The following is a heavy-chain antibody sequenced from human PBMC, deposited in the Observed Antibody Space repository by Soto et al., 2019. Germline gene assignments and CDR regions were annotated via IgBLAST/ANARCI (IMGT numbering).Heavy chain of an antibody. CDR3: ASGWFGEFVYYFDY. D-gene: IGHD3-10*01. CDR1: GYTFTSCG. J-gene: IGHJ4*02. Sequence: QVQLVQSGAEVKKPGASVKVACKAYGYTFTSCGISWVRQAHGRGLEWMGWISVYNGNTNYAQKLQGRVTMTTDTSTSTAYMELRSLRSDDTAVYYCASGWFGEFVYYFDYWGQGTLVTVSS. V-gene: IGHV1-18*01. CDR2: ISVYNGNT.